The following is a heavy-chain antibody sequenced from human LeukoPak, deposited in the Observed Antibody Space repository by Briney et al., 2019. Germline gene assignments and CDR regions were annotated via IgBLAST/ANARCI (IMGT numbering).Heavy chain of an antibody. CDR1: GYTFTGYY. CDR3: ARDKMGYCSGGSCYYRGEGLRY. CDR2: IIPIFGTA. J-gene: IGHJ4*02. D-gene: IGHD2-15*01. Sequence: GASVKVSCKASGYTFTGYYMHWVRQAPGQGLEWMGGIIPIFGTANYAQKFQGRVTITADESTSTAYMELSSLRSEDTAVYYCARDKMGYCSGGSCYYRGEGLRYWGQGTLVTVSS. V-gene: IGHV1-69*13.